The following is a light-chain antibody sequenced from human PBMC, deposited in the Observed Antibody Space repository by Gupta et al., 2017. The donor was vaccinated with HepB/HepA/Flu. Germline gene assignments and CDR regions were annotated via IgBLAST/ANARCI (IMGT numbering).Light chain of an antibody. CDR3: QSYDGRFWG. CDR1: SSNIGAGYD. J-gene: IGLJ3*02. Sequence: QSMLTQPPSVSGAPGQRITIPCTGSSSNIGAGYDVHWYQQVSGTAPRLLLYGNKKRPAGVPDLFSASKSGTSASLAITGRQAEDEADYYCQSYDGRFWGFGGGTKLNVL. V-gene: IGLV1-40*01. CDR2: GNK.